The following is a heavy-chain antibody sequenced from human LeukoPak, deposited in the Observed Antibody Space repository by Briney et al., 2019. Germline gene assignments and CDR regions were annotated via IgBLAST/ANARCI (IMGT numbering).Heavy chain of an antibody. Sequence: SETLSLTCTVSGGSISSSSYYWGWIRQPPGKGLEWIGSIYYSGSTYYNPSLKSRVTISVDTSKNQFSLKLSSVTAADTAVYYCARLESGYSGSWTYYYYYYYMDVWGKGTTVTVSS. CDR3: ARLESGYSGSWTYYYYYYYMDV. CDR2: IYYSGST. CDR1: GGSISSSSYY. V-gene: IGHV4-39*07. D-gene: IGHD6-13*01. J-gene: IGHJ6*03.